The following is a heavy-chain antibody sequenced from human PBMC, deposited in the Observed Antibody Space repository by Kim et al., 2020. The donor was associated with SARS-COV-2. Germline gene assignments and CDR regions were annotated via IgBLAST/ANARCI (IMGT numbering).Heavy chain of an antibody. J-gene: IGHJ3*02. D-gene: IGHD3-22*01. CDR1: GGTFSSYA. CDR3: ARVGGLIVVAQGAFDI. CDR2: IIPIFGTA. Sequence: SVKVSCKASGGTFSSYAISWVRQAPGQGLEWMGGIIPIFGTANYAQKFQGRVTITADESTSTAYMELSSLRSEDTAVYYCARVGGLIVVAQGAFDIWGQGTMVTVSS. V-gene: IGHV1-69*13.